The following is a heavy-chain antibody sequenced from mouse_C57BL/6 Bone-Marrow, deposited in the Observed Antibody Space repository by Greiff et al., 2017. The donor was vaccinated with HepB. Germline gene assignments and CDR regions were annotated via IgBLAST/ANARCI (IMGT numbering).Heavy chain of an antibody. J-gene: IGHJ2*01. V-gene: IGHV1-76*01. D-gene: IGHD1-1*01. Sequence: VQLQQSGAELVRPGASVKLSCKASGYTFTDYYINWVKQRPGQGLEWIARIYPGSGNNYYNEKFKGKATLTAEKSSSTAYMQLSSLTSEDSAFYFFARSGFITTDFFDYWGQGTTLTVSS. CDR2: IYPGSGNN. CDR3: ARSGFITTDFFDY. CDR1: GYTFTDYY.